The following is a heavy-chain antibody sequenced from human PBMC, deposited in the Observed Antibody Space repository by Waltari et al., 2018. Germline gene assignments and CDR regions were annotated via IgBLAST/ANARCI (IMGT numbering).Heavy chain of an antibody. D-gene: IGHD2-21*01. CDR1: GGSISSSSYY. CDR3: ARDWGVVISDFDY. V-gene: IGHV4-39*07. Sequence: QLQLQESGPGLVKPSETLSLTCTVSGGSISSSSYYWGWIRQPPGKGLEWIGSIYYSGSTYYNPSLKSRVTISVDTSKNQFSLKLSSVTAADTAVYYCARDWGVVISDFDYWGQGTLVTVSS. J-gene: IGHJ4*02. CDR2: IYYSGST.